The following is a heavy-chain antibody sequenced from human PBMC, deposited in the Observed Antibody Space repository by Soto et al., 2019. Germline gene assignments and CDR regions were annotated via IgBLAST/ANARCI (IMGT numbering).Heavy chain of an antibody. V-gene: IGHV4-61*01. Sequence: SSETLSLTCTVSGGSVSSGSYYWSWIRQPPGKGLEWIGYIYYSGSTNYNPSLKSRVTISVDTSKNQFSLKLSSVTAADTAVYYCARDGGYNSGGYDCWGQGTLVTVSS. J-gene: IGHJ4*02. CDR3: ARDGGYNSGGYDC. CDR1: GGSVSSGSYY. D-gene: IGHD6-19*01. CDR2: IYYSGST.